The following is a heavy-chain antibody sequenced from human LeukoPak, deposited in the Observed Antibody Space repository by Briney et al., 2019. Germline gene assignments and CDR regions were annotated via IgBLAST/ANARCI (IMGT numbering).Heavy chain of an antibody. CDR2: IIPIFGTA. CDR1: GGTFSSYA. Sequence: SVKVSCKASGGTFSSYAISWVRQAPGQGLEWMGGIIPIFGTANYAQKFQGRVTITADKSTSTAYMELSSLRSEDTAVYYCAKLLNDYGDYYFDYWGQGTLVTVSS. J-gene: IGHJ4*02. D-gene: IGHD4-17*01. V-gene: IGHV1-69*06. CDR3: AKLLNDYGDYYFDY.